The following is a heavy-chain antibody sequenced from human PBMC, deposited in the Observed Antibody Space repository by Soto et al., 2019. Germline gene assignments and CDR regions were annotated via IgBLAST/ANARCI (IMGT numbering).Heavy chain of an antibody. CDR1: GGSISSYY. CDR2: IYYSGST. J-gene: IGHJ6*03. V-gene: IGHV4-59*08. CDR3: ARHQGGYGSLSHYYYYYMDV. D-gene: IGHD3-22*01. Sequence: SETLSLTCTVSGGSISSYYWSWIRQPPGKGLEWIGYIYYSGSTNYNPSLKSRVTISVDTSKNQFSLKLSSVTAADTAVYYCARHQGGYGSLSHYYYYYMDVWGKGTTVTVSS.